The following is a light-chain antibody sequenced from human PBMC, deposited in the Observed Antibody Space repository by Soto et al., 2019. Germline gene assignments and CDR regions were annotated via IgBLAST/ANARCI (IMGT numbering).Light chain of an antibody. V-gene: IGLV3-21*02. CDR2: DDS. Sequence: SYELTQAPSVSVAPGQTARITCGGNNIGSKSVHWYQQKPGRAPVLVVYDDSDRPSGIPERLSGSNSGNTATLTISRVEAGDEADYYCQVWDSSSDHTYVFGTGTKVTVL. J-gene: IGLJ1*01. CDR3: QVWDSSSDHTYV. CDR1: NIGSKS.